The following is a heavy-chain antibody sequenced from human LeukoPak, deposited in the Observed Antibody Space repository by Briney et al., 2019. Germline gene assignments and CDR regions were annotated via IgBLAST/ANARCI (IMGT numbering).Heavy chain of an antibody. Sequence: SETLSLTCTVSGYSISSGYYWGWIRQPPGKGLEWIGSIYHSGRTFYNPSLKSRVTISVDTSKNQFSLKLSSVTAADTAVYYCARISIYDLLTGRHFDYWGQGTLVTVSS. V-gene: IGHV4-38-2*02. D-gene: IGHD3-9*01. CDR3: ARISIYDLLTGRHFDY. J-gene: IGHJ4*02. CDR1: GYSISSGYY. CDR2: IYHSGRT.